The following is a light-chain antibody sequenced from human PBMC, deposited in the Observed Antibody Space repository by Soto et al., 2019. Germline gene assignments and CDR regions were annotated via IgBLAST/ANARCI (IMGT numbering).Light chain of an antibody. V-gene: IGKV1-33*01. CDR1: QDISNY. Sequence: DIQMTQSPSSLSASVGDRVTITCQASQDISNYLNWYQQKPGKAPKLLIYDASNLETGVPSRFSGSGSGTDFTFTISSLQAEDIATYYCPQYDNLPPYTFGQGTKLEIK. CDR2: DAS. J-gene: IGKJ2*01. CDR3: PQYDNLPPYT.